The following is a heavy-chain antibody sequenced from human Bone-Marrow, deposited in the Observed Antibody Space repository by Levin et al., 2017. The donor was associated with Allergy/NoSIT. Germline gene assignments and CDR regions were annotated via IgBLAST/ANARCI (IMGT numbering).Heavy chain of an antibody. CDR2: ISWNSGSI. Sequence: PGGSLRLSCAASGFNFDHYAMHWVRQAPGKGLEWVSGISWNSGSIGYEDSVKGRFTISRDNAKNSLYLQMNSLRPEDMAFYYCAKDTEYYYDSTGYYNYWGQGTLVTVSS. V-gene: IGHV3-9*03. D-gene: IGHD3-22*01. CDR1: GFNFDHYA. CDR3: AKDTEYYYDSTGYYNY. J-gene: IGHJ4*02.